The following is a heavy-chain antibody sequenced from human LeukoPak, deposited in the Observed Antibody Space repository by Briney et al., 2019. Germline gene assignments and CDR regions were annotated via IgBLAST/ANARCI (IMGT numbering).Heavy chain of an antibody. CDR2: INPNSGGT. V-gene: IGHV1-2*02. CDR3: ARGGYCSSTSCHYYYYYYMDV. J-gene: IGHJ6*03. CDR1: GYTFTVYY. D-gene: IGHD2-2*01. Sequence: ASVKVSCKASGYTFTVYYMHWVRQAPGQGLEWMGWINPNSGGTNYAQKFQGRVIMTRDTSISTAYMELSRLRSHDTAVYYCARGGYCSSTSCHYYYYYYMDVWGKGTTVTVSS.